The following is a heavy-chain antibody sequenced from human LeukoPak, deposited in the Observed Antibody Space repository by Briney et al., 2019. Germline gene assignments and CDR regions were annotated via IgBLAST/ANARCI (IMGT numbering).Heavy chain of an antibody. J-gene: IGHJ6*03. CDR1: GGSISSSNW. CDR3: ARWVGATNYYYYYMDV. V-gene: IGHV4-4*02. Sequence: SETLSLTCAVSGGSISSSNWWSWVRQPPGKGLEWIGEIYHSGSTNYNPSLKSRVTILVDKSKNQFSLKLSSVTAADTAVYYCARWVGATNYYYYYMDVWGKGTTVTISS. CDR2: IYHSGST. D-gene: IGHD1-26*01.